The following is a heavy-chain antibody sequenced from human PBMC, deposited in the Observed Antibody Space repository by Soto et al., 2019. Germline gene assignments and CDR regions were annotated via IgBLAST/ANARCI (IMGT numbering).Heavy chain of an antibody. J-gene: IGHJ5*02. Sequence: QVQLVQSGAEVKKPGASVKVSCKASGYTFTSYDITWVRQATGQGLEWMGWMNPNSGNTGYAQKFQGRVTMTRNTSLSTAYMELSSLRSEDTAVYYCARVPTGGKRSWGPQWFDLWGQGTLVTVSS. V-gene: IGHV1-8*01. CDR1: GYTFTSYD. CDR3: ARVPTGGKRSWGPQWFDL. CDR2: MNPNSGNT. D-gene: IGHD6-13*01.